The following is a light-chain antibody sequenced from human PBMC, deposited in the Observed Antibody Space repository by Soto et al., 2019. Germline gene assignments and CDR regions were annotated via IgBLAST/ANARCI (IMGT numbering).Light chain of an antibody. CDR3: NSYTSSSTLDV. J-gene: IGLJ1*01. CDR1: SSDVGGYNY. V-gene: IGLV2-14*01. CDR2: EVS. Sequence: QSVLTQPASVSGSPGQSITISCTGTSSDVGGYNYVSWYQQHPGKAPKLMIYEVSNRPSGVSNRFSDSKSGNTASLTISGLQAEDEADYYCNSYTSSSTLDVFGTGTKVTVL.